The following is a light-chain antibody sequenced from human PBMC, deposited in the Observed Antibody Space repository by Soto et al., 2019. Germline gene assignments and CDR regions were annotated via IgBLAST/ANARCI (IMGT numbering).Light chain of an antibody. CDR3: QQYNNWPLT. CDR1: QSSIN. CDR2: GAS. V-gene: IGKV3-15*01. J-gene: IGKJ4*01. Sequence: ETVMTQSPATLSVSPGERATLSCRASQSSINLAWYQQKPRQAPRLLIYGASTRATGIPARFTGSGSGTEFTLTISSLQSEDFAVYYCQQYNNWPLTFGGGTKVDIK.